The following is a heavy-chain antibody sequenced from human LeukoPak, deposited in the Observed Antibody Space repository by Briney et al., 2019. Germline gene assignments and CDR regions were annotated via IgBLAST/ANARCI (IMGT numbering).Heavy chain of an antibody. J-gene: IGHJ4*02. CDR3: ASLDVDTAMVDY. V-gene: IGHV1-69*04. D-gene: IGHD5-18*01. CDR2: IIPILGIA. Sequence: ASVKVSCKASVGTFSSYAISWVRQAPGQGLEWMGRIIPILGIANYAQKFQGRVTITADKSTSTAYMELSSLRSGDTAVYYCASLDVDTAMVDYWGQGTLVTVSS. CDR1: VGTFSSYA.